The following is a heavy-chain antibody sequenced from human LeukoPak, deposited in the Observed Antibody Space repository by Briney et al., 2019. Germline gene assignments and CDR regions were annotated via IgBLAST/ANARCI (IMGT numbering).Heavy chain of an antibody. Sequence: PGGSLRLSCAASGFTFSGHWMSWVRQAPGKGLEWVANINQGGSDKYYVDSVKGRFTISRDNANNLLYLQMNSLRAEDTAVYYCARVLNSLAAAGTFDYWGQGTLVTVSS. CDR1: GFTFSGHW. J-gene: IGHJ4*02. V-gene: IGHV3-7*01. CDR3: ARVLNSLAAAGTFDY. CDR2: INQGGSDK. D-gene: IGHD6-13*01.